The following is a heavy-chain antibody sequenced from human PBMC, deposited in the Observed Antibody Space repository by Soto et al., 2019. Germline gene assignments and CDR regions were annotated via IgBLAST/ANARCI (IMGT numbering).Heavy chain of an antibody. D-gene: IGHD2-2*01. V-gene: IGHV1-46*01. J-gene: IGHJ6*02. CDR2: INPSGGST. CDR1: GYTFTSNY. CDR3: AREDRDRETGLVPAAIDGMDV. Sequence: ASVKVSCTASGYTFTSNYMHWVRQAPGQGLEWMGIINPSGGSTSYAQKFQGRVTMTRDTSTSTVYMELSSLRSDDTAVYYCAREDRDRETGLVPAAIDGMDVWGQGTTVTVSS.